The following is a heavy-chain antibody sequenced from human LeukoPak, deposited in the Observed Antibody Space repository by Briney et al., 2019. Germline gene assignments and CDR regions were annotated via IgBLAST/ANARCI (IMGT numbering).Heavy chain of an antibody. CDR3: AREHIAADTRDAFDI. J-gene: IGHJ3*02. Sequence: SETLSLTCAVSGGSINITNWGSWVRPPPGEGLEWIGEIHHTGGTNYNPSLKSRVTISLEKSKNQFSVKLSSVTAADTAVYYCAREHIAADTRDAFDIWGQGTMVTVSS. V-gene: IGHV4-4*02. D-gene: IGHD6-13*01. CDR1: GGSINITNW. CDR2: IHHTGGT.